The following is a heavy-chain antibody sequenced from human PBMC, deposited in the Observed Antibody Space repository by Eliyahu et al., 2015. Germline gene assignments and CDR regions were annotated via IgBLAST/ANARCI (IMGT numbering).Heavy chain of an antibody. CDR1: GGTYSXYG. J-gene: IGHJ4*02. CDR2: IIIPKVGTP. Sequence: QMQLVQSGAEVKXPGSSVKVSCKASGGTYSXYGITWVRKAPGQAPEXMGGIIIPKVGTPKYAQKFQGRVTIIADESTSSTTTAYMELSSLRSEDTAVYYCARQRCSGGNCYPYYFDLWGQGTLVTVSS. D-gene: IGHD2-15*01. V-gene: IGHV1-69*01. CDR3: ARQRCSGGNCYPYYFDL.